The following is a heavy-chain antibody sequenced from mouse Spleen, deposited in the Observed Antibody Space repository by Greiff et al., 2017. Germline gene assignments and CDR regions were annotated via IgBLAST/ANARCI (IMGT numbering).Heavy chain of an antibody. CDR2: ISSGSSTI. V-gene: IGHV5-17*01. CDR3: ARPLYYDYDGYAMDY. J-gene: IGHJ4*01. Sequence: EVHLVESGGGLVKPGGSLKLSCAASGFTFSDYGMHWVRQAPEKGLEWVAYISSGSSTIYYADTVKGRFTISRDNAKNTLFLQMTSLRSEDTAMYYCARPLYYDYDGYAMDYWGQGTSVTVSS. D-gene: IGHD2-4*01. CDR1: GFTFSDYG.